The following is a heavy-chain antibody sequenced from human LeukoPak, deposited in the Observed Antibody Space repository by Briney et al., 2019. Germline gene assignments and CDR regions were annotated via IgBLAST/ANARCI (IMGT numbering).Heavy chain of an antibody. V-gene: IGHV4-34*01. CDR2: INHSGST. CDR1: GASLSDYY. Sequence: SETVSLTCAVSGASLSDYYWSWVRQPPGKGLEWIGEINHSGSTTYNPSLKSRVTLSVDTSKNQFSLKLNSVTAADTAVYYCARYEYYDSSGSFDYWGQGTLVTVSS. J-gene: IGHJ4*02. D-gene: IGHD3-22*01. CDR3: ARYEYYDSSGSFDY.